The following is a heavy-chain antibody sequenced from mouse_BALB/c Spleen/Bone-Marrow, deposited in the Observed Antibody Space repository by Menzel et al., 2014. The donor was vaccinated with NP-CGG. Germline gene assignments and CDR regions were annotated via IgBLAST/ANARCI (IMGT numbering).Heavy chain of an antibody. J-gene: IGHJ3*01. V-gene: IGHV14-3*02. CDR3: AEGYDSWFAY. D-gene: IGHD2-2*01. Sequence: VQLQQSGAELVKPGASVKLSCTASGFNIEDTYVHWVKQRPEQGLEWIGMIDPANGNTKYDPKFQGKATVTSDTSSNTAYLHLNSLTSEDTAVYYCAEGYDSWFAYWGQGTLVTVSA. CDR1: GFNIEDTY. CDR2: IDPANGNT.